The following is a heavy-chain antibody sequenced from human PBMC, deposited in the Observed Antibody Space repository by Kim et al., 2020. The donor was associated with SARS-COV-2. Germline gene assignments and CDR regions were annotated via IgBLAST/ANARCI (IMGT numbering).Heavy chain of an antibody. J-gene: IGHJ4*02. Sequence: GGSLRLSCAASGFTFSSYGMHWVRQAPGKGLEWVAVIWYDGSNKYYADSVKGRFTISRDNSKNTLYLQMNSLRAEDTAVYYCARDLAGLRIAAAGLTDWGQGTLVTVSS. CDR3: ARDLAGLRIAAAGLTD. CDR2: IWYDGSNK. V-gene: IGHV3-33*01. D-gene: IGHD6-13*01. CDR1: GFTFSSYG.